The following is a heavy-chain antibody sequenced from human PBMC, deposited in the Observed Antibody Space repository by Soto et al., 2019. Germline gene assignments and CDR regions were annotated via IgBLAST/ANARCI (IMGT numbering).Heavy chain of an antibody. CDR2: INPNSGGT. CDR1: GYTFTGYY. D-gene: IGHD6-19*01. J-gene: IGHJ6*02. Sequence: GASVKFTCKASGYTFTGYYMHWVRQAPGQGLYWMGWINPNSGGTNYSQKFQGWVTMTRDTSISTAYMELSRLRSDDTAVYYCAREVGIAVAGPQDYYGMDVWGQGTTVTVSS. V-gene: IGHV1-2*04. CDR3: AREVGIAVAGPQDYYGMDV.